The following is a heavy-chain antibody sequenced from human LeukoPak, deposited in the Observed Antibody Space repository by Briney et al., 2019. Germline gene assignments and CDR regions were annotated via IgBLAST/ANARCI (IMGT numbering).Heavy chain of an antibody. CDR3: AKNVDYSSRGADY. J-gene: IGHJ4*02. CDR1: GFTFSRYW. D-gene: IGHD6-19*01. V-gene: IGHV3-7*02. CDR2: IKGDGREK. Sequence: GGSLRLSCAASGFTFSRYWMSWVRQAPGKGLEWVANIKGDGREKNHVDSVKGRFTISRDNPKNSLYLQMDSPRAEDTAVYYCAKNVDYSSRGADYWGQGTLVTVSS.